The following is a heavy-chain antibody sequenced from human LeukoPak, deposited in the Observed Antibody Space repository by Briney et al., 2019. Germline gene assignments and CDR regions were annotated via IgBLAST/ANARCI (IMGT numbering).Heavy chain of an antibody. Sequence: SVKVSCKASGGTFSSYAISWVRQAPGKGLEWMGRIIPIFGIANYAQKFQGRVTITADKSTSTAYMELSSLRSEDTAVYYCARDRAYYDSSGYSQNWFDPWGQGTLVAVSS. J-gene: IGHJ5*02. D-gene: IGHD3-22*01. CDR2: IIPIFGIA. CDR3: ARDRAYYDSSGYSQNWFDP. V-gene: IGHV1-69*04. CDR1: GGTFSSYA.